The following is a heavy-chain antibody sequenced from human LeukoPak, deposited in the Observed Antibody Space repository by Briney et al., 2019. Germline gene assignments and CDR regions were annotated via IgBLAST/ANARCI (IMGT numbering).Heavy chain of an antibody. V-gene: IGHV1-46*01. Sequence: GASVKVSCKASGGTFSSYAISWVRQAPGQGLEWMGIINPSGGSTSYAQKFQGRVTMTRDTSTSTVYMELSSLRSEDTAVYYCARSEANYYDSSGYADYWGQGTLVTVSS. CDR1: GGTFSSYA. J-gene: IGHJ4*02. CDR3: ARSEANYYDSSGYADY. D-gene: IGHD3-22*01. CDR2: INPSGGST.